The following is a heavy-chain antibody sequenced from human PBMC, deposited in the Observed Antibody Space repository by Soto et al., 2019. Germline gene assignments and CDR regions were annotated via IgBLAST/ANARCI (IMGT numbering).Heavy chain of an antibody. CDR1: GYSFTSYW. CDR3: ARLGRILATVTTDYYYYGMAV. Sequence: PGESLKISCKGSGYSFTSYWICWVRQMPGKGLEWMGIIYPGDSDTRYSPSFQGQVTISADKSISTAYLQWSSLKASDNAMYYCARLGRILATVTTDYYYYGMAVSGKCTMFTVSS. J-gene: IGHJ6*04. CDR2: IYPGDSDT. D-gene: IGHD4-4*01. V-gene: IGHV5-51*01.